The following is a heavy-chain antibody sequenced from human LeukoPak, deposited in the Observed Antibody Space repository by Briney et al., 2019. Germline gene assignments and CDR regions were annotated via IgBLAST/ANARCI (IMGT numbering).Heavy chain of an antibody. V-gene: IGHV3-21*01. D-gene: IGHD2-15*01. Sequence: GGSLRLSCAASGFTFSSYGMSWVRQAPGKGLEWVSSLSTDTTYMSYADSVKGRFSISRDNAKQSLYLQMNSLRAEDTAVYYCATSLLGATFDTWGQGTMVTVSS. J-gene: IGHJ3*02. CDR2: LSTDTTYM. CDR3: ATSLLGATFDT. CDR1: GFTFSSYG.